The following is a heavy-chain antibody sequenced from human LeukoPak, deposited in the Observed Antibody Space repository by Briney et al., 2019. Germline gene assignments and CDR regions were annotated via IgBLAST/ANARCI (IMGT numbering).Heavy chain of an antibody. Sequence: PGGSLRLSCAASGFTVSSYWMSWVRQAPGKGLERVATIKEDGSDKYYVDSVKGRFSISRDNAENSLYLQMNSLRAEDTAVYYCTRDVHDYWGQGTLVTVSS. J-gene: IGHJ4*02. CDR1: GFTVSSYW. V-gene: IGHV3-7*01. CDR3: TRDVHDY. D-gene: IGHD3-10*02. CDR2: IKEDGSDK.